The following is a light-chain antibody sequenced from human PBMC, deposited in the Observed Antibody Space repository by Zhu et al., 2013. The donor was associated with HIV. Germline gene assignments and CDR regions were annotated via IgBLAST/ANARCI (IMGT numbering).Light chain of an antibody. CDR3: QAWDGRDITTAYV. V-gene: IGLV3-1*01. J-gene: IGLJ3*02. Sequence: SYDLTQPPSVSVSPGQTASITCSASRLGEKSACWYQQKPGQSPVLVIYQDNKRPSGIPERFSGSNSGNTATLTISGTQAPDEADYFCQAWDGRDITTAYVFGGGTKLTVL. CDR2: QDN. CDR1: RLGEKS.